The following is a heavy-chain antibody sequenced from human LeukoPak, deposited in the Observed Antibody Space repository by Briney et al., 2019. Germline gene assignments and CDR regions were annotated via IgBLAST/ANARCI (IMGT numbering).Heavy chain of an antibody. CDR3: ARDPVDSYGYGDY. CDR2: ISRSGNTI. Sequence: SLRLSCAPSGFTFSSYEMNWVRQAPGKGLEWVSYISRSGNTIYYADSVKGRFTISRDNAKNSLYLQMNSLRAEDTAVYYCARDPVDSYGYGDYWGQGTLVTVSS. CDR1: GFTFSSYE. D-gene: IGHD5-18*01. V-gene: IGHV3-48*03. J-gene: IGHJ4*02.